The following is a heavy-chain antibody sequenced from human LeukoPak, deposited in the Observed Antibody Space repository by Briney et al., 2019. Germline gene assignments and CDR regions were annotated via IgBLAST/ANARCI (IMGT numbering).Heavy chain of an antibody. V-gene: IGHV1-69*05. D-gene: IGHD6-13*01. CDR2: IIPIFGTA. CDR1: GGTSSSYA. J-gene: IGHJ4*02. Sequence: GASVKVSCKASGGTSSSYAISWVRQAPGQGLEWMGRIIPIFGTANYAQKFQGRVTITTDESTSTAYMELSSLRSEDTAVYYCARGEAAAGTDYWGQGTLVTVSS. CDR3: ARGEAAAGTDY.